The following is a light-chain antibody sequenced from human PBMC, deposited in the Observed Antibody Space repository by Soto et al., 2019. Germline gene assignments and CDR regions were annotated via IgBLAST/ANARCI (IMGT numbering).Light chain of an antibody. Sequence: QSVLTQPPSLSGAPGQRVTISCTGSSSDIGAGSEVHWYQQLPGTAPKLLIFGSTNRPSGVPDRFSGSKSATSASLAITGLQAEDEADYYCAAWDDSLNGPLFGGGTKLTVL. J-gene: IGLJ2*01. CDR2: GST. V-gene: IGLV1-40*01. CDR1: SSDIGAGSE. CDR3: AAWDDSLNGPL.